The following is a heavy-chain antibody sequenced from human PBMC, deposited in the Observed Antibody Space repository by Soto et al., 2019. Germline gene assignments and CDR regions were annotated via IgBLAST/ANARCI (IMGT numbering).Heavy chain of an antibody. D-gene: IGHD3-16*01. CDR2: IIPILGET. CDR3: ARGLGGRMDD. Sequence: QVQLVQSGAEVKKPGSSVRVSCKASGTIFSSYTISSVRQAPGQGLEWMGRIIPILGETNSAQKCQGRVTLTADKSTNTANMQLNSLRLEDTAVYYCARGLGGRMDDWGQGTTVTVSS. V-gene: IGHV1-69*08. J-gene: IGHJ6*02. CDR1: GTIFSSYT.